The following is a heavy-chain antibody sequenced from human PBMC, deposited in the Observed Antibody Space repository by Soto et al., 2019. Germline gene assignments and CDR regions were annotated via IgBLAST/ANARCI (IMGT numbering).Heavy chain of an antibody. D-gene: IGHD3-10*01. Sequence: SETLSLTCTVSGGSISTGAYYWTWIRQHPGKGLEWIGYIYYTGSTYYNPSLKSRVTISVDTSKSHFSLKLSSVTAADTAVYYCARDSMVRGVFYDVDVWGQGTTVTVSS. CDR1: GGSISTGAYY. CDR2: IYYTGST. CDR3: ARDSMVRGVFYDVDV. J-gene: IGHJ6*02. V-gene: IGHV4-31*03.